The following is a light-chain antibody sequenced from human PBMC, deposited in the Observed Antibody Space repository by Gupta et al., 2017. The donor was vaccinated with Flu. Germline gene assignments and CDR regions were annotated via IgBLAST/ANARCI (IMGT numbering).Light chain of an antibody. CDR2: DTS. J-gene: IGLJ3*02. CDR3: FLSDNDARRV. CDR1: TGTVTSGHY. V-gene: IGLV7-46*01. Sequence: AVVTQEPSLTVSPGGTVTLTCGSNTGTVTSGHYPYWFQQKPGQAPRTLIYDTSNKHAWTPDRFSGSLLGGKAALTLSGAQPEDEADYYCFLSDNDARRVFGGGTKLTVL.